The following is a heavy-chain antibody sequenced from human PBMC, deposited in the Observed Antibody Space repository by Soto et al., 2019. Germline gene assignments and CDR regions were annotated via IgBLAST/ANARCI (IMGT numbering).Heavy chain of an antibody. Sequence: QTGGSLRLSCAASGFTFDDYTMHWVRQAPGKGLEWVSLISWDGGSTYYADSVKGRFTISRDNSKNSLYLQMNSLRTEDTALYYCAKDSRGVMSDPGMDVWGQGITVTVSS. J-gene: IGHJ6*02. CDR1: GFTFDDYT. D-gene: IGHD2-21*02. V-gene: IGHV3-43*01. CDR2: ISWDGGST. CDR3: AKDSRGVMSDPGMDV.